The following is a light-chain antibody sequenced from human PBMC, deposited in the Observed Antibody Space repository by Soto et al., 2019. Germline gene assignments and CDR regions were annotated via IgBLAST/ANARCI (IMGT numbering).Light chain of an antibody. CDR2: DAS. CDR3: QQYNFWPPLT. Sequence: IVMTQSPATLSVSPGERATLSCRASQSVNSNLAWYRQKPGQAPRLLISDASTRATGVPARFSGSGSGTEFTLAISSLQSEDSGIYYCQQYNFWPPLTFGGGPKVEIK. J-gene: IGKJ4*01. V-gene: IGKV3-15*01. CDR1: QSVNSN.